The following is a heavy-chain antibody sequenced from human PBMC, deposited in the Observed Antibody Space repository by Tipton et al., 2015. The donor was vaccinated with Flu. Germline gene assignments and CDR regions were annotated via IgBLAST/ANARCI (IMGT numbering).Heavy chain of an antibody. CDR3: VRGLLFRGWFDP. CDR1: GGSITSSSHY. D-gene: IGHD3-10*01. CDR2: IYSGST. J-gene: IGHJ5*02. Sequence: TLSLTCTVPGGSITSSSHYWGWIRQSPGKGLEWIGNIYSGSTYYNPSLESRVSVSLHTSKNQLSLELTSMTAADTAVYYCVRGLLFRGWFDPWGQGTLVTVYS. V-gene: IGHV4-39*07.